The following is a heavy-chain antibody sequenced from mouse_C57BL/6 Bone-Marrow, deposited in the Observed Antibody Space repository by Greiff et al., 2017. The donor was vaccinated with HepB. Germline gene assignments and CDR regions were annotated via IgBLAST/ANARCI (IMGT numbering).Heavy chain of an antibody. V-gene: IGHV1-53*01. J-gene: IGHJ4*01. CDR3: ARDDYGYAMDY. Sequence: QVQLQQSGTELVKPGASVKLSCKASGYTFTSYWMHWVKQRPGQGLEWIGNINPSNGGTNSNEKFKSKATLTVDKSSSTAYMQLSSLTSEDSAVYFCARDDYGYAMDYWGQGTSVTVSS. CDR2: INPSNGGT. D-gene: IGHD2-4*01. CDR1: GYTFTSYW.